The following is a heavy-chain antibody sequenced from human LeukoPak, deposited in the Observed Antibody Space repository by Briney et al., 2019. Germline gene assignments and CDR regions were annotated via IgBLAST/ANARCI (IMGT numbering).Heavy chain of an antibody. V-gene: IGHV4-59*01. Sequence: SETLSLTCTVSGGSINSYYWSWIRQPPGKGLEWIGYISYTGSTNYNPSLKSRVTMSGDTPKNQFSLKLSSVAAADTAVYYCVRVGGSPLGAPDIWGQGTMVTVSS. CDR2: ISYTGST. D-gene: IGHD1-14*01. CDR3: VRVGGSPLGAPDI. J-gene: IGHJ3*02. CDR1: GGSINSYY.